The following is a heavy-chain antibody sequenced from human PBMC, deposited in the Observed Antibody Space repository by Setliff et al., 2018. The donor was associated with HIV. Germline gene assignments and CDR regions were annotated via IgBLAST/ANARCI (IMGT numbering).Heavy chain of an antibody. CDR2: VHYGGSI. CDR1: GGSMNSHY. V-gene: IGHV4-59*04. J-gene: IGHJ4*02. D-gene: IGHD3-3*01. Sequence: SETLSLTCTVSGGSMNSHYWSWIRQSPGKGLEWIASVHYGGSIFYNPSLKSRVTLSVGTSKRQFFLNLSSATTADTAMYYCVRPSFGIGGGSMFDSWGQGIVVTVSS. CDR3: VRPSFGIGGGSMFDS.